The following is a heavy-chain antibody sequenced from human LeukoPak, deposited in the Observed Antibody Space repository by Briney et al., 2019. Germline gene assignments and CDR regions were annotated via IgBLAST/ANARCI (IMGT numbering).Heavy chain of an antibody. J-gene: IGHJ4*02. V-gene: IGHV3-30*02. CDR3: AKGLIPYSGSYSYLGY. CDR1: GFTFSSYG. Sequence: GGSLRLSCAASGFTFSSYGMHCVRQAPGKGLEWVAFIRYDGSNKYYADSVKGRFTISRDNSKNTLYLQMNSLRAEDTAVYYCAKGLIPYSGSYSYLGYWGQGTLVTVSS. CDR2: IRYDGSNK. D-gene: IGHD1-26*01.